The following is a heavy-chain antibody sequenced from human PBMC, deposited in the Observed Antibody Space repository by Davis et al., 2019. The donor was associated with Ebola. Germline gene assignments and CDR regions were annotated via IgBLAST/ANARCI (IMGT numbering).Heavy chain of an antibody. CDR2: IIPIFGTA. D-gene: IGHD1-26*01. Sequence: AASVKVSCKASGGTFSSYAISWVRQAPGQGLEWMGGIIPIFGTANYAQKFQGRVTITADKSTSTAYIELSSLRSEDTAVYYCARSKPYSGSYLFDYWGQGTLVTVSS. CDR3: ARSKPYSGSYLFDY. V-gene: IGHV1-69*06. CDR1: GGTFSSYA. J-gene: IGHJ4*02.